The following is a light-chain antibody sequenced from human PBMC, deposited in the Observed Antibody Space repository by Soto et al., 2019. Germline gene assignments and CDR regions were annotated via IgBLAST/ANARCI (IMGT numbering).Light chain of an antibody. Sequence: QSVLTQPPSVSGAPGQRVTISCTGSSSNIGAGYDVHWYQQLPGTAPKLLIYGNSNRPSGVPDRFSGSKSGTSASLAITGLQAEDEADYSCQTYDSSLTGSVLGTGTKVPV. J-gene: IGLJ1*01. CDR3: QTYDSSLTGSV. CDR1: SSNIGAGYD. CDR2: GNS. V-gene: IGLV1-40*01.